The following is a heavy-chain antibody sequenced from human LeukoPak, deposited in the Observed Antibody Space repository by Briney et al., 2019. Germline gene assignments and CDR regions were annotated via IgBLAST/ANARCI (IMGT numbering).Heavy chain of an antibody. CDR1: GGSISSYY. D-gene: IGHD3-22*01. Sequence: SETLSLTCTVSGGSISSYYWSWIRQPPGKGLEWIGYIYYSGSTNYNPSLKSRVSISVDTSKNQFPLKLSSVTAADTAVYYCARRESDSSGYYRPPPDYWGQGTLVTVSS. CDR3: ARRESDSSGYYRPPPDY. V-gene: IGHV4-59*01. J-gene: IGHJ4*02. CDR2: IYYSGST.